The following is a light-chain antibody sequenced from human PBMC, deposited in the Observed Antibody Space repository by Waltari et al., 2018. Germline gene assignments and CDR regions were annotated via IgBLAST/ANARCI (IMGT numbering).Light chain of an antibody. CDR2: DAS. V-gene: IGKV3-11*01. CDR1: ENFNDH. Sequence: VLTQSPATLSLSPGGTASLSCRASENFNDHLAWYQQKPGQPPRLVIFDASNRAPGVPARFRGSGSRTDFTLTITSLEPEDFAVYFCQQRSYWPPSFGPGTKIEIK. CDR3: QQRSYWPPS. J-gene: IGKJ1*01.